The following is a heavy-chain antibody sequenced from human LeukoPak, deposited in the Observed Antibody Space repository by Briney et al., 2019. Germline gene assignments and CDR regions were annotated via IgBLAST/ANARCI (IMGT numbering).Heavy chain of an antibody. V-gene: IGHV4-61*02. CDR1: GGSISSSSYY. Sequence: SETLSLTCTVSGGSISSSSYYWGWIRQPAGKGLEWIGRIYTSGSTNYNPSLKSRVTMSVDTSKNQFSLKLSSVTAADTAVYYCARDEYYYGSGGPYYFDYWGQGTLVTVSS. CDR2: IYTSGST. CDR3: ARDEYYYGSGGPYYFDY. J-gene: IGHJ4*02. D-gene: IGHD3-10*01.